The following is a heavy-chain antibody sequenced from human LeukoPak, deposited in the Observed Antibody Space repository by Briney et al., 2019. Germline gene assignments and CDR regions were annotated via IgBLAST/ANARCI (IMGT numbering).Heavy chain of an antibody. D-gene: IGHD1-26*01. J-gene: IGHJ5*02. CDR2: FDPEDGET. CDR1: GYTLTELP. CDR3: VSGSYGWFDP. Sequence: ASVKVSCKVSGYTLTELPMHWVRQAPGKGLEWMGGFDPEDGETIYAQKFQGRVTMTEDTSTDTAYMELSSLRSEDTAVYYCVSGSYGWFDPWGQGTLVTVSS. V-gene: IGHV1-24*01.